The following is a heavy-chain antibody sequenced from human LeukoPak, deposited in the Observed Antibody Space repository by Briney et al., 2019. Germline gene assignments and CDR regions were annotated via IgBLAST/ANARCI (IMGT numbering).Heavy chain of an antibody. D-gene: IGHD4-17*01. CDR1: GASVITDDYY. CDR3: ARLGTTVSYWYFDL. CDR2: T. Sequence: SETLSLTCIVSGASVITDDYYWGWVRQPPGKGLEWLGSTYRIPPLKSRVTISVDTSRNQFSLKLSSVTAADTAVYYCARLGTTVSYWYFDLWGRGTLVTVSS. V-gene: IGHV4-39*01. J-gene: IGHJ2*01.